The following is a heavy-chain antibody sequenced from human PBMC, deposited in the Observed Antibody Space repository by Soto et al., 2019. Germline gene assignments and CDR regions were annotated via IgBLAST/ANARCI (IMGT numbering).Heavy chain of an antibody. CDR2: ISYDGSNK. V-gene: IGHV3-30*09. CDR1: GLTFSNYI. Sequence: QVQLVESGGDVVQPGGSLRLSCAASGLTFSNYIFYWVRQAPGKGPEWVAAISYDGSNKQYADSVKGRFAISRDNPGNSLDLQMNSLRGDDTALYYCARGDPYYGMDVWGQGTTVTVSS. CDR3: ARGDPYYGMDV. J-gene: IGHJ6*02.